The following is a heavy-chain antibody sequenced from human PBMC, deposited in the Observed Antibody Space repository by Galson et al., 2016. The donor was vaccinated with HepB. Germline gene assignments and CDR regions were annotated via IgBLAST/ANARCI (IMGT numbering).Heavy chain of an antibody. CDR3: ARVRIGSYGSGSQMQNPYNWFDP. J-gene: IGHJ5*02. CDR2: IYYSGST. Sequence: SETLSLTCTVSGGSISSYYWSWIRQPPGKGLEWIGYIYYSGSTKYNPSLNSRVTISVDMSKNQFSLKLSSVTAADAAVYYCARVRIGSYGSGSQMQNPYNWFDPWGQGTLVTVSS. CDR1: GGSISSYY. V-gene: IGHV4-59*01. D-gene: IGHD3-10*01.